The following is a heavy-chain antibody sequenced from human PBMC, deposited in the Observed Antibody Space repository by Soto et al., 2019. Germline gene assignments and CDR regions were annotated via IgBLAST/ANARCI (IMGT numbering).Heavy chain of an antibody. CDR1: GFTFNDFE. V-gene: IGHV3-48*03. CDR3: ARGFGRFNS. Sequence: EVQLLESGGGLVQPGGSLRLSCGVSGFTFNDFEMNWVRQAPGKGPEWLAYIDGSGATKKYADSVRGRFTISRDNPNNSLFLQMSSLSAADTAIYYCARGFGRFNSWGQGTLVSVFS. D-gene: IGHD3-10*01. CDR2: IDGSGATK. J-gene: IGHJ4*02.